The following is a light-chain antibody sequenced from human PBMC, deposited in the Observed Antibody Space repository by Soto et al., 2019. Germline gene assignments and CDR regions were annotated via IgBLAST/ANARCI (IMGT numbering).Light chain of an antibody. Sequence: NFMLTQPHSVSESPGKTVTISCTRSSGSIASNYVQWYQQRPGSSPTTVIYEDNQRPSGVPDRFSGSIDSSSNSASLTISGLKTEDEGDYYCQSYDSSNRVFGGGTKLTVL. CDR2: EDN. CDR3: QSYDSSNRV. CDR1: SGSIASNY. J-gene: IGLJ3*02. V-gene: IGLV6-57*01.